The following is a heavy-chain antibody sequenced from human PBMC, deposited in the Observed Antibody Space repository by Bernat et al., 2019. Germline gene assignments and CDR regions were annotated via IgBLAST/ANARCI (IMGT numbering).Heavy chain of an antibody. CDR3: ATALRSKGYFDY. V-gene: IGHV3-30*01. CDR1: GFTFSSYA. CDR2: ISYDGSNK. Sequence: QVQLVESGGGVVQPGRSLRLSCAASGFTFSSYAMHWVRQAPGKGLEWVAVISYDGSNKYYADSVKGRFTISRDNSKNTLYLQMNSLRAEDTAVYYCATALRSKGYFDYWGQGTLVTVSS. J-gene: IGHJ4*02.